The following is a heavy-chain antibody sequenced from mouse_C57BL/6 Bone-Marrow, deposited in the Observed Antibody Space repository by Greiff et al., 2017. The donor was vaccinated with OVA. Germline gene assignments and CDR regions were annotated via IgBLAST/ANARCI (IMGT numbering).Heavy chain of an antibody. CDR3: ARGSYYDYDVRYAMDY. J-gene: IGHJ4*01. CDR2: INPNNGGT. CDR1: GYTFTDYN. V-gene: IGHV1-18*01. D-gene: IGHD2-4*01. Sequence: EVQLQQSGPELVKPGASVKIPCKASGYTFTDYNMDWVKQSHGKSLEWIGDINPNNGGTIYNQKFKGKATLTVDKSSSTAYMELRSLTSEDTAVYYCARGSYYDYDVRYAMDYWGQGTSVTVSS.